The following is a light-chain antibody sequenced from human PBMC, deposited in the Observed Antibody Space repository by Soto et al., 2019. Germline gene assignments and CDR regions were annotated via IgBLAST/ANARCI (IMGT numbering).Light chain of an antibody. V-gene: IGKV4-1*01. CDR2: WAS. Sequence: DIVMTQSPDSLAVSLGERATINCKSSQSVLHSSNNKNYLAWYQQKPGQPPKLRIYWASTRESGVPDRFSGSGSGTDFTLTISSLQAEDVAVYYCQECYSTSYTFGQGTKLEIK. CDR3: QECYSTSYT. J-gene: IGKJ2*01. CDR1: QSVLHSSNNKNY.